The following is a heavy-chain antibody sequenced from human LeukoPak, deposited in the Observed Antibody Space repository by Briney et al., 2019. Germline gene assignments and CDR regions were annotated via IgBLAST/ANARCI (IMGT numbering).Heavy chain of an antibody. D-gene: IGHD3-3*01. V-gene: IGHV4-59*01. CDR1: GGSISGYY. CDR2: IYYIGST. J-gene: IGHJ6*02. CDR3: ARDRRFNGMDV. Sequence: SETLSLTCTVSGGSISGYYWSWLRQPPGKGLEWIGDIYYIGSTNYNPSLKSRVTISVDTSKNQFSLNLSSMTAADTAVYYCARDRRFNGMDVWGQGTTVTVSS.